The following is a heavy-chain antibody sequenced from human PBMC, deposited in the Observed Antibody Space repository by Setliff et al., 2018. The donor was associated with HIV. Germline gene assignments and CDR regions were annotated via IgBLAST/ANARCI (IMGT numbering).Heavy chain of an antibody. Sequence: PSETLSLTCTVSGDSISSDFYWGWIRQPPGKGLEWIGSIYHSGNTYYMPSLQSRVTISVDMSKNQFSLNLNSVTAADTAVYYCARGQGCGGGCHYAFEMWGQGTTVTVSS. V-gene: IGHV4-38-2*02. CDR1: GDSISSDFY. D-gene: IGHD2-21*02. J-gene: IGHJ3*02. CDR2: IYHSGNT. CDR3: ARGQGCGGGCHYAFEM.